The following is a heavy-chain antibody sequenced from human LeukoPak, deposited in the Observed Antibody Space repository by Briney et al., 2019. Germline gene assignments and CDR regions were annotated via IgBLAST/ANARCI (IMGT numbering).Heavy chain of an antibody. CDR1: GFTFSDYY. CDR3: ARGRGVATISPFFDY. Sequence: GGSLRLSCAASGFTFSDYYMSWIRQAPGKGLEWVSYISSSGSTIYYADSVKGRFTISRDNAKNSLHLQMNSLRAEDTAVYYCARGRGVATISPFFDYWGQGTLVTVSS. CDR2: ISSSGSTI. D-gene: IGHD5-12*01. J-gene: IGHJ4*02. V-gene: IGHV3-11*01.